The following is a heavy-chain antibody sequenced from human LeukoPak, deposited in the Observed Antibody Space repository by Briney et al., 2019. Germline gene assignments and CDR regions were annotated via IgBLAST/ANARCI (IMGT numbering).Heavy chain of an antibody. V-gene: IGHV1-69*13. CDR1: GCTFSSYA. J-gene: IGHJ4*02. Sequence: ASVKVSCKASGCTFSSYAISWVRQAPGQGLEWMGGIIPIFGTANYAQKFQGRVTITADESTSTAYMELSSLRSEDTAVYYCACGYSYGHALDLDYWGQGTLVTVSS. D-gene: IGHD5-18*01. CDR2: IIPIFGTA. CDR3: ACGYSYGHALDLDY.